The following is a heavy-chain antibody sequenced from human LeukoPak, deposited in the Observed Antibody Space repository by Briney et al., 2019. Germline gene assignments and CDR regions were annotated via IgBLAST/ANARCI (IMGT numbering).Heavy chain of an antibody. J-gene: IGHJ4*02. V-gene: IGHV1-69*06. D-gene: IGHD3-22*01. CDR1: GGTFSSYA. CDR3: AREVSDSSGYYYFDY. CDR2: IIPIFGTA. Sequence: SVKVSCKASGGTFSSYAISWVRQAPGQGLEWMGGIIPIFGTANYAQKFQGRVTITADKSTSTAYMELSSLRSEDTAVYYCAREVSDSSGYYYFDYWGQGTLVTVSS.